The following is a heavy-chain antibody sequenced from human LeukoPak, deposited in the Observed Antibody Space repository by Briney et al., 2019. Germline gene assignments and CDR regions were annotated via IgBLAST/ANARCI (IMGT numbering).Heavy chain of an antibody. CDR1: RGSISSSSYY. CDR2: IYYSGTT. V-gene: IGHV4-39*07. CDR3: GRVPYDYGDYAGLGWFDA. Sequence: SETLSLSCTVSRGSISSSSYYWGWFRQPPGKGLGWIGRIYYSGTTYYNPSLKSRVTISVETSKTQFSLNLSSVTAADTAAYYCGRVPYDYGDYAGLGWFDAGGQGSLVTVSS. J-gene: IGHJ5*02. D-gene: IGHD4-17*01.